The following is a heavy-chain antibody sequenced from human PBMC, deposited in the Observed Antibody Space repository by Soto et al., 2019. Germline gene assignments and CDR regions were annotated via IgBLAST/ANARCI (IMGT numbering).Heavy chain of an antibody. J-gene: IGHJ3*02. D-gene: IGHD2-15*01. CDR1: GYTFTSYD. Sequence: QVQLVQSGAEVKKPGASVKVSCKASGYTFTSYDINWVRQATGQGLEWMGWMNPNSGNTGYAQKFQGRVTMTRNTSISTAYLELSSLRSEDTAVDYGAIGEGYGGNCAMNAFDIWGQGTMVTVSS. CDR3: AIGEGYGGNCAMNAFDI. V-gene: IGHV1-8*01. CDR2: MNPNSGNT.